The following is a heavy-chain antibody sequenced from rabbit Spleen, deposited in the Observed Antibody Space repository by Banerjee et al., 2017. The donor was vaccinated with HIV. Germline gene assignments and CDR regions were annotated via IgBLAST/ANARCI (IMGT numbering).Heavy chain of an antibody. V-gene: IGHV1S40*01. CDR2: INIVTGKT. J-gene: IGHJ4*01. CDR3: ARDLVTVIGWNFNL. Sequence: VESGGGLVQPGTSLTLTCTASGFSLSSSYDMCWVRQAPGKGLEWIACINIVTGKTVYASWAKGRFIMSRTSSTTVFLQMTSLTAADTATYFCARDLVTVIGWNFNLWGPGTLVTVS. CDR1: GFSLSSSYD. D-gene: IGHD5-1*01.